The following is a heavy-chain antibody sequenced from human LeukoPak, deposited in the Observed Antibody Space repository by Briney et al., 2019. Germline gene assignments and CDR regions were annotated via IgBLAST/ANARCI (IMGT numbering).Heavy chain of an antibody. CDR3: ARDLFEYSSTYDAFDI. CDR2: IKQDGSEK. V-gene: IGHV3-7*01. D-gene: IGHD6-6*01. Sequence: PGGSLRLSCAASGFTFSSYWMSWVRQAPGKGLEWVANIKQDGSEKYYVDSVKGRFTISRDNAKNSLYLQMNSLRAEDTAVYYCARDLFEYSSTYDAFDIWGQGTMVTVSS. CDR1: GFTFSSYW. J-gene: IGHJ3*02.